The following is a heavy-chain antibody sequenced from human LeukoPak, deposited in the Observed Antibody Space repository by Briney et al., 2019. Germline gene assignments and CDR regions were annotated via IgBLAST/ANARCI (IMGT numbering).Heavy chain of an antibody. V-gene: IGHV4-34*01. Sequence: SETLSLTCAVYGGSFSGYYWSWIRQPPGKGLEWIGEINHSGSTNYNPSLKSRVTISVDTSKNQFSLKLSSVTVADTAVYYCARALRGYCSGGSCSYYYGMDVWGQGTTVTVSS. J-gene: IGHJ6*02. CDR3: ARALRGYCSGGSCSYYYGMDV. CDR2: INHSGST. CDR1: GGSFSGYY. D-gene: IGHD2-15*01.